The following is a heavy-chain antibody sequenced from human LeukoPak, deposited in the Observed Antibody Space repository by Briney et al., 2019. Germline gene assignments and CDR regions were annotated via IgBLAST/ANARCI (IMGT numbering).Heavy chain of an antibody. CDR1: GGSISSGDYY. V-gene: IGHV4-30-4*08. J-gene: IGHJ4*02. D-gene: IGHD4-23*01. CDR2: IYYSGST. CDR3: ARELRWAQTFDY. Sequence: NPSETLSLTCTVSGGSISSGDYYWSWIRQPPGKGLEWIGYIYYSGSTYYNPSLKSRVTISVDTSKNQFSLKLSSVTAADTAVYYCARELRWAQTFDYWGQGTLVTVSS.